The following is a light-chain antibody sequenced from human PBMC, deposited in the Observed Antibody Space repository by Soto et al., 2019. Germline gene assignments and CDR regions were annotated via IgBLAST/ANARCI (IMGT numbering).Light chain of an antibody. V-gene: IGKV3D-15*01. J-gene: IGKJ1*01. CDR2: AGS. CDR3: QQFRNWPWT. CDR1: QSISIN. Sequence: EIVLTQSPCTLSVSPGDRVTLSCRASQSISINLAWYQHKPGQAPRLLIHAGSTRATGIPARISGSGSGTEFTLTISSLQSEDFAVYYCQQFRNWPWTFGQGTRWIS.